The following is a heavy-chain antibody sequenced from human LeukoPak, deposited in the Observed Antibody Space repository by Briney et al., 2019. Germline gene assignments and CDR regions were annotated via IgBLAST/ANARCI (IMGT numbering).Heavy chain of an antibody. Sequence: SETLSLICTVSGGSINSYYCSWIRQPPGKGLEWIGYVYNSGSTNYNPSLKSRVTISADTSRKQFSLSVSSVTAADTAVYYCARRLRIEGGTRRGDAFDIWGQGTMVTVSS. CDR2: VYNSGST. J-gene: IGHJ3*02. CDR1: GGSINSYY. D-gene: IGHD1-26*01. V-gene: IGHV4-59*08. CDR3: ARRLRIEGGTRRGDAFDI.